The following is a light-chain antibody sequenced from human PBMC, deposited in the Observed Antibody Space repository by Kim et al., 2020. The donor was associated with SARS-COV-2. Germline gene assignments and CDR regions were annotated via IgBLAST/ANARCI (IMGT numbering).Light chain of an antibody. V-gene: IGLV3-21*04. J-gene: IGLJ2*01. CDR2: YDT. CDR3: QVWDGPSDHAV. Sequence: AAGETARIAGEGDDIGTKFVHWDRQRPGQAPLLVTYYDTHRTAGIPARVSGSNSRNTATLTIREVEAGDEGDYFCQVWDGPSDHAVFGGGTQLTVL. CDR1: DIGTKF.